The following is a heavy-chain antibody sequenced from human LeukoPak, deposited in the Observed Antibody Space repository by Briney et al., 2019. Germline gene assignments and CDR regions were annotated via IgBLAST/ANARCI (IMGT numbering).Heavy chain of an antibody. V-gene: IGHV6-1*01. D-gene: IGHD1-26*01. J-gene: IGHJ4*02. CDR1: GDSVSSNSAA. CDR2: TDYRSKWYN. Sequence: SQTLSLTCAISGDSVSSNSAAWNWIRQSPSRALEWLVKTDYRSKWYNDYAVSVKSRITINPDTYKNQFSLQLNSVTPEDTAVYYCARASRVGATIQESGYFDYWAQGTLVTVSS. CDR3: ARASRVGATIQESGYFDY.